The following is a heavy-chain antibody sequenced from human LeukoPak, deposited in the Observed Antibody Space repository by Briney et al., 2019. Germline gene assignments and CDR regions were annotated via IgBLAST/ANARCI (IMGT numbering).Heavy chain of an antibody. CDR3: AKGNFGEFFPNLFGP. CDR2: IDPSDSYT. Sequence: RESLKISCKGSGYSFTSYWISWVRQMPGKGLEWMGRIDPSDSYTNYSPSFQGHVTISADKSISTAYLQWSSLKASDTAIDFLAKGNFGEFFPNLFGPWGQGNLVTVSS. D-gene: IGHD3-10*01. V-gene: IGHV5-10-1*01. CDR1: GYSFTSYW. J-gene: IGHJ5*01.